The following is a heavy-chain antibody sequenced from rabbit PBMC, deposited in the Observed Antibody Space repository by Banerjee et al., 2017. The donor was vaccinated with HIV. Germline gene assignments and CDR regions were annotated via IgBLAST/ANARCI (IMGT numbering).Heavy chain of an antibody. CDR1: GFDFSTNA. CDR3: ARDTGTSFSSYGMDP. J-gene: IGHJ6*02. CDR2: IYNGDDSS. V-gene: IGHV1S47*01. Sequence: QEQLVESGGGLVQPEGSLTLTCKASGFDFSTNAMCWVRQAPGKGPEWIACIYNGDDSSYYASWVNGRFTISRSTSLNTVTLQMTSLTAADTATYFCARDTGTSFSSYGMDPWGPGTLVTVS. D-gene: IGHD8-1*01.